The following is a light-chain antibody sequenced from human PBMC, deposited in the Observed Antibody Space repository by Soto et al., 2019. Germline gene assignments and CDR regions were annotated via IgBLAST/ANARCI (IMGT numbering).Light chain of an antibody. Sequence: QSVLTQPASGSGSPGQSITISCTGTSSDVGGKNHVSWYQQNPGKAPKLMIYDVSKRPSGVSNRFSGSKFGNTASLTISGLQADDEADYYCCSYAGSSTYVFGTGTKVTVL. CDR1: SSDVGGKNH. CDR3: CSYAGSSTYV. J-gene: IGLJ1*01. V-gene: IGLV2-23*02. CDR2: DVS.